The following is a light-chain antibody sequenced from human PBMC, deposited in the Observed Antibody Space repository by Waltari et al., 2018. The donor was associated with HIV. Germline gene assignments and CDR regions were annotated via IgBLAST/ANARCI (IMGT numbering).Light chain of an antibody. CDR3: CSCPRSGIRYV. J-gene: IGLJ1*01. CDR1: RTNIGAGYD. Sequence: QSVLTQPPSVSGAPGTRVTISCTGSRTNIGAGYDVHWYQQLPGTAPKLLIFRNVNRPSGVPDRFSGSKSGNTASLTISGLQAEDEADYYCCSCPRSGIRYVFGTGTKVTVL. V-gene: IGLV1-40*01. CDR2: RNV.